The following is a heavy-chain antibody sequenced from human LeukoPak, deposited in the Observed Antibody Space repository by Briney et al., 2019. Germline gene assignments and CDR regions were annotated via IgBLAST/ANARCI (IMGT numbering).Heavy chain of an antibody. Sequence: SEPLSLTCTVSGGSISNYYWSWIRQPPGKGLEWIGYIYNSGHTNYNPSLKSRVTISEDTSKNQLSLKLSSVTAADTAVYYCARAAVTTSRYFQHWGQGTLAAVSS. D-gene: IGHD4-17*01. CDR3: ARAAVTTSRYFQH. J-gene: IGHJ1*01. CDR2: IYNSGHT. CDR1: GGSISNYY. V-gene: IGHV4-59*01.